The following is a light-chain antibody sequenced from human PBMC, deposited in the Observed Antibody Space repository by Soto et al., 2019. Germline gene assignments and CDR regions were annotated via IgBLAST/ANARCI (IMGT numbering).Light chain of an antibody. Sequence: DIQMTQSPPTLSASVGDRVTITCRASQSIDSWLAWYQQKPGKAPKLLIYRASSLESGVPSRFSGSRSGTEFTLTISSLQPDDFATYYCQQYKTYMYTFAQGTKLEIK. V-gene: IGKV1-5*03. CDR2: RAS. CDR1: QSIDSW. J-gene: IGKJ2*01. CDR3: QQYKTYMYT.